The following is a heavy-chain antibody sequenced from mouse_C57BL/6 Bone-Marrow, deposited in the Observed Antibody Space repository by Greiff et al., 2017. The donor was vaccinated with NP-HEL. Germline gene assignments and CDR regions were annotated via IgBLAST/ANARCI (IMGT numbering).Heavy chain of an antibody. D-gene: IGHD1-1*01. J-gene: IGHJ2*01. V-gene: IGHV1-64*01. CDR2: IHPNSGST. CDR3: ARTTTVVPNFDY. Sequence: QVQLQQPGAELVKPGASVKLSCKASGYTFTSYWMHWVKQRPGQGLEWIGMIHPNSGSTNYNEKFKSKATLTVDKSSSTAYMQLSSLTSEDSAVYYCARTTTVVPNFDYWGQGTTLTVSS. CDR1: GYTFTSYW.